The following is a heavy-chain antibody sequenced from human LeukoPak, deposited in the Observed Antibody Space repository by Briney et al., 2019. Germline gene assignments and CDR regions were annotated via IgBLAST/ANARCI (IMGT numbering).Heavy chain of an antibody. J-gene: IGHJ4*02. CDR1: GFTFSSYS. D-gene: IGHD2-2*01. CDR2: ISSSSSYI. V-gene: IGHV3-21*01. Sequence: GGPLRLSCAASGFTFSSYSMNWVRQAPGKGLEWVSSISSSSSYIYYADSVKGRFTISRDNAKNSLYLQMNSLRAEDTAVYYCAREYDIVVVPAANYFDYWGQGTLVTVSS. CDR3: AREYDIVVVPAANYFDY.